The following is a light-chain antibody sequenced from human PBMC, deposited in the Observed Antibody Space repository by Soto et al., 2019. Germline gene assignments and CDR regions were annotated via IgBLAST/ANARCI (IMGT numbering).Light chain of an antibody. Sequence: EMGMTQSPATLPVPPGERATLSFRATQSVSSTLAWYQKKPGQAPGLLIYGAFTRATGIPARFSGRGSGTEFTLTISSLQSEDFAVYYCQQYNNWPPWTFGQGTKVEIK. V-gene: IGKV3-15*01. CDR2: GAF. J-gene: IGKJ1*01. CDR1: QSVSST. CDR3: QQYNNWPPWT.